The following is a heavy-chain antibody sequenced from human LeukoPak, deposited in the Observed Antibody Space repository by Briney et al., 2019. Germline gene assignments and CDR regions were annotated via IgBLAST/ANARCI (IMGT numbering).Heavy chain of an antibody. CDR2: ISYDGSNK. V-gene: IGHV3-30*03. J-gene: IGHJ4*02. CDR3: ARDWLMSYYDSSGYSDY. D-gene: IGHD3-22*01. CDR1: GFTFSSYG. Sequence: GRSLRLSCAASGFTFSSYGMHWVRQAPGKGLEWVAVISYDGSNKYYADSVKGRFTISRDNSKNTLYLQMNSLRAEDTAVYYCARDWLMSYYDSSGYSDYWGQGTLVTVSS.